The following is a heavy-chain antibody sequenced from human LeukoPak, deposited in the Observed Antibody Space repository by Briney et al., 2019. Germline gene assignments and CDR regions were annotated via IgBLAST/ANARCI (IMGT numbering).Heavy chain of an antibody. CDR2: MYYSGST. CDR1: GDSISSSSYY. V-gene: IGHV4-39*07. CDR3: ARTQEAGYSSGRYDSYYYYYMDV. D-gene: IGHD6-19*01. J-gene: IGHJ6*03. Sequence: SETLSLTCAISGDSISSSSYYWGWIRQPPGKGLEWIGRMYYSGSTYYKPSLKSRVTISVDTSKNQFSLKLSSVTAADTAVYFCARTQEAGYSSGRYDSYYYYYMDVWGKGTTVTISS.